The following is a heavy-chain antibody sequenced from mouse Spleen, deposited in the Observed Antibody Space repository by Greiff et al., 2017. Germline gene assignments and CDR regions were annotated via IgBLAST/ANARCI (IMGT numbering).Heavy chain of an antibody. Sequence: EVQVVESEGGLVQPGSSMKLSCTASGFTFSDYYMAWVRQVPEKGLEWVANINYDGSSTYYLDSLKSRFIISRDNAKNILYLQMSSLKSEDTATYYCARVHYDGYYDYYAMDYWGQGTSVTVSS. J-gene: IGHJ4*01. CDR1: GFTFSDYY. V-gene: IGHV5-16*01. D-gene: IGHD2-3*01. CDR2: INYDGSST. CDR3: ARVHYDGYYDYYAMDY.